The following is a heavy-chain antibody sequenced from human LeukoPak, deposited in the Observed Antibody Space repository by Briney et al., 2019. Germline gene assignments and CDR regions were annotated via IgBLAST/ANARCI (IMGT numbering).Heavy chain of an antibody. CDR2: FDPEDGET. CDR1: GYTLTELS. D-gene: IGHD3-10*01. V-gene: IGHV1-24*01. J-gene: IGHJ5*02. Sequence: ASVKVSCKVSGYTLTELSMHWVRQAPGKGLEWMGGFDPEDGETIYAQKFQGRVTITRNTSISTAYMELSSLRSEDTAVYYCARGQWFGANWFDPWGQGTLVTVSS. CDR3: ARGQWFGANWFDP.